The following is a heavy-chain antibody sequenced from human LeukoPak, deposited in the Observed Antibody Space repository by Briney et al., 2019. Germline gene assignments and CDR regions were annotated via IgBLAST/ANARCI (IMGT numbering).Heavy chain of an antibody. V-gene: IGHV3-20*04. J-gene: IGHJ4*02. Sequence: GGSLRLSCAASGFTFDDYSMSWVRQAPGKGLEWVSGINWNSSSTGYADSVKGRFTISRDNAKNSLYLQMNSLRAEDTALYYCARVWGYDILTGHLDYWGQGTLVTVSS. CDR3: ARVWGYDILTGHLDY. CDR1: GFTFDDYS. CDR2: INWNSSST. D-gene: IGHD3-9*01.